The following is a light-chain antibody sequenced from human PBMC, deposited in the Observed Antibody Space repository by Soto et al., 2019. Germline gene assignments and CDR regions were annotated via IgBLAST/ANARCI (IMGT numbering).Light chain of an antibody. CDR3: LQDFNCPRT. V-gene: IGKV1-6*01. CDR1: QGISND. J-gene: IGKJ1*01. Sequence: AIQMTQSPSSLSASVGDRVTISCRASQGISNDLGWYQQKPGKAPMLLIYAASTLQSGVPSRFSGSGSGTDFTLTISSLQPEDFATYYCLQDFNCPRTFGQGTKVEIK. CDR2: AAS.